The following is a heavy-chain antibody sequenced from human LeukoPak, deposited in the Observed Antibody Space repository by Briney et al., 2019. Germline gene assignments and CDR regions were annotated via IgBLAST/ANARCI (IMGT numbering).Heavy chain of an antibody. CDR2: ISSSSSTI. J-gene: IGHJ4*02. CDR1: GFTFSSYS. V-gene: IGHV3-48*01. D-gene: IGHD3-3*01. Sequence: GGSLRLSCAASGFTFSSYSMNWVRQAPGKGLGWVSYISSSSSTIYYADSVKGRFTISRDNAKNSLYLQMNSLRAEDTAVYYCARDPRFLEWLPYDYWGQGTLVTVSS. CDR3: ARDPRFLEWLPYDY.